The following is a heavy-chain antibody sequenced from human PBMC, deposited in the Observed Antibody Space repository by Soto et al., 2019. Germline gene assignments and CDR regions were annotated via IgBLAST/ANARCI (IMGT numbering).Heavy chain of an antibody. D-gene: IGHD5-18*01. CDR3: AGEGSYTAMVGSYYGMDV. V-gene: IGHV1-24*01. J-gene: IGHJ6*02. CDR2: FDPEDGET. CDR1: GYTLTELS. Sequence: GASVKVSCKVSGYTLTELSMHWVRQAPGKGLEWMGGFDPEDGETIYAQKFQGRVTMTEDTSTDTAYMELSSLRSEDTAVYYCAGEGSYTAMVGSYYGMDVWGQGTTVTVSS.